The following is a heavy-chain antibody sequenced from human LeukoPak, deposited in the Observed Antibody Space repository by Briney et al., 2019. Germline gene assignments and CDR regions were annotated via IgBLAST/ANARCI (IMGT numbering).Heavy chain of an antibody. V-gene: IGHV4-4*02. CDR1: GGSISSSNW. Sequence: PSETLSLTCAVSGGSISSSNWWSWVRQPPGKGLELNGEIYHIGSTNYNPSLKSRVTISVDKSKNQFPLKLSSVTAADTAVYYCARESGSIVVVPAAYDYWGQGTLVTVSS. CDR3: ARESGSIVVVPAAYDY. J-gene: IGHJ4*02. CDR2: IYHIGST. D-gene: IGHD2-2*01.